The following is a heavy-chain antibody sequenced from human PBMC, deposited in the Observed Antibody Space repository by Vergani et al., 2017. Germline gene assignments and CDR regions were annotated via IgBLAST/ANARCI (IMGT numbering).Heavy chain of an antibody. Sequence: QVQLVQSGAEVKKSGSSVKVSCKASGGTFSSYAISWVRQAPGQGLEWMGRIIPILGIANYAQKFQGRVTMTTDTSTSTAYMELRSLRSDDTAVYYCARDFILTGYYITPWSAFDIWGQGTMVTVSS. CDR2: IIPILGIA. CDR1: GGTFSSYA. J-gene: IGHJ3*02. V-gene: IGHV1-69*04. CDR3: ARDFILTGYYITPWSAFDI. D-gene: IGHD3-9*01.